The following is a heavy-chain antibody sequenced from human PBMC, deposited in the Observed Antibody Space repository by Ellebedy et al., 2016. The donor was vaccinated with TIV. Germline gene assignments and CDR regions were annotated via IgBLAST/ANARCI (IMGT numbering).Heavy chain of an antibody. J-gene: IGHJ4*02. V-gene: IGHV3-15*01. CDR2: IKSKTDGGAA. D-gene: IGHD5-18*01. CDR1: GFTFSNAW. Sequence: GGSLRLSCAASGFTFSNAWMNWVRQAPGKGLEWVGRIKSKTDGGAADYAAPVKGRFTISRDDSQNKLYLQMNSLKTEDTAVYFCTTVYRYNYDSVWGQGTLVTVSS. CDR3: TTVYRYNYDSV.